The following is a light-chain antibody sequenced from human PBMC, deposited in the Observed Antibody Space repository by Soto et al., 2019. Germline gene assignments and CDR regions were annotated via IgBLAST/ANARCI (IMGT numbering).Light chain of an antibody. CDR3: AAWDASLSAVV. Sequence: QSVLTQPPSASGTPGQRVTISCSGSSSNIGTHYLYWYQQLPGTAPQLLIYKNDQRRSGVPDRFSGSKSGTSASLAISGLRSEDEADDYCAAWDASLSAVVFGGGTQLTVL. J-gene: IGLJ2*01. CDR2: KND. V-gene: IGLV1-47*01. CDR1: SSNIGTHY.